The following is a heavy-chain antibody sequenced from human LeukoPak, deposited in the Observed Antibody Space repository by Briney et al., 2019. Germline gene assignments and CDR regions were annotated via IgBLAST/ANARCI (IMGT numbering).Heavy chain of an antibody. CDR1: GGSFSGYY. V-gene: IGHV4-34*01. Sequence: PSETLSLTCAVYGGSFSGYYWSWIRQPPGKGLEWIGEINHSGSTNYNPSLKSRVTISVDTSKNQFSLELSSVTAADTAVYYCARGSVVVTAVDYWGQGTLVTVSS. CDR3: ARGSVVVTAVDY. J-gene: IGHJ4*02. D-gene: IGHD2-21*02. CDR2: INHSGST.